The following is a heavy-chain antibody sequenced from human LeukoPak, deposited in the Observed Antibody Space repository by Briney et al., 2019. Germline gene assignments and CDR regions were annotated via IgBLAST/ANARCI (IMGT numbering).Heavy chain of an antibody. CDR3: ARAGRIMITFGGPTHYYFDY. V-gene: IGHV1-2*02. D-gene: IGHD3-16*01. Sequence: GASVKVSCKASGYTFTGYYMHWVRQAPGQGLEWMGWINPNSGGTNYAQKFQGRVTMTRDTSISTAYMELSRLRSDDTAVYYCARAGRIMITFGGPTHYYFDYWGQGTLVTVSS. J-gene: IGHJ4*02. CDR2: INPNSGGT. CDR1: GYTFTGYY.